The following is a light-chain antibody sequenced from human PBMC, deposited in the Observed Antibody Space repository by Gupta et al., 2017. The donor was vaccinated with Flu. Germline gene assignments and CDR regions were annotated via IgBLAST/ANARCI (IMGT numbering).Light chain of an antibody. CDR3: MQTLQTLT. CDR2: LGS. V-gene: IGKV2-28*01. Sequence: VLTQSPLYLPVTPGVPASFSCRSSQSLLHSNGYNYLDWYLQKPGQSRQLLIYLGSNRASGVPDMFSGRGSGTDFTLNISRLKAEYVGVYYCMQTLQTLTFGHGTKVEIK. CDR1: QSLLHSNGYNY. J-gene: IGKJ1*01.